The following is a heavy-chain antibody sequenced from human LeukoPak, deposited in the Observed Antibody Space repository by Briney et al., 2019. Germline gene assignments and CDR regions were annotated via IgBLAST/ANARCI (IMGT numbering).Heavy chain of an antibody. CDR3: ARDGRWGSDVLTGYSDH. CDR1: GFTLSYFW. V-gene: IGHV3-7*01. D-gene: IGHD3-9*01. J-gene: IGHJ4*02. Sequence: GGSLRLSCAASGFTLSYFWMTWVRQAPGKGLEWVANIKQDGRAKYYVDSVKGRFTVSRDNVKNSLYLQMNSLRAEDTAVYYCARDGRWGSDVLTGYSDHWGQGTLVTVSS. CDR2: IKQDGRAK.